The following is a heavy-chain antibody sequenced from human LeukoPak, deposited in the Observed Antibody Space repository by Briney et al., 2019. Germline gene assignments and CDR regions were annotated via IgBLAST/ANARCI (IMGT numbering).Heavy chain of an antibody. CDR1: GFTFSTYG. J-gene: IGHJ4*02. CDR2: ISYSDDST. D-gene: IGHD3-10*01. Sequence: PGGSLRLSCAASGFTFSTYGMGWVRQAPGKGLEWVSSISYSDDSTYYADSVKGRFTISRDNSKSTLSLQMNSQRAEDTAVYYCVKHSLYYYGSGTYFDYWGQGTLVTVSS. CDR3: VKHSLYYYGSGTYFDY. V-gene: IGHV3-23*01.